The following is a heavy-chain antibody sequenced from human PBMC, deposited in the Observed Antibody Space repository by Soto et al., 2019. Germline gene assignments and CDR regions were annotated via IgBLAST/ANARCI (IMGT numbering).Heavy chain of an antibody. CDR3: LTINSYGPPGSGYYYGMDV. V-gene: IGHV3-53*04. CDR2: IYSGGST. CDR1: GFTVSSNY. Sequence: EVQLVESGGGLVQPGGSLRLSCAASGFTVSSNYMSWVRQAPGKGLEWVSVIYSGGSTYYADSVKGRFTISRHNSKNTLYLQMNSLRAEDTAVYYCLTINSYGPPGSGYYYGMDVWGQGTTATVSS. D-gene: IGHD5-18*01. J-gene: IGHJ6*02.